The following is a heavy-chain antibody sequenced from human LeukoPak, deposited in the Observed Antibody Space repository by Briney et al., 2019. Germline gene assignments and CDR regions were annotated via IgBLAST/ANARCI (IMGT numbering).Heavy chain of an antibody. D-gene: IGHD3-9*01. Sequence: GSSVKVSCKASGGTFSSYTISWVRQAPGQGVEWMGRIIPILGIANYAQKFQGRVTITADKSTSTAYMELSSLRSEDTAVYYCARRGSPEGFTGYSENAFDYWGQGTLVTVSS. CDR1: GGTFSSYT. CDR3: ARRGSPEGFTGYSENAFDY. J-gene: IGHJ4*02. CDR2: IIPILGIA. V-gene: IGHV1-69*02.